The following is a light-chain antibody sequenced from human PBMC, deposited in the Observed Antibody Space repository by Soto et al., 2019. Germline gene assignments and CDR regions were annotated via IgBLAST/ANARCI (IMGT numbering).Light chain of an antibody. CDR1: QDISKF. CDR2: DAS. CDR3: QQYENRPYT. J-gene: IGKJ3*01. Sequence: DIQMTQSPSSLSASIGDRVSFTCQASQDISKFLNWYQHKPGQAPSLLIYDASKSHFGVPSRVSGSGSGTDVTFTISSLQPEDNATYYCQQYENRPYTFGPGTKVDIK. V-gene: IGKV1-33*01.